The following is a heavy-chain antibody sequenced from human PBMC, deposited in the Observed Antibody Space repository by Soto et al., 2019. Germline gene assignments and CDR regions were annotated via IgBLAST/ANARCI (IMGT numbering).Heavy chain of an antibody. CDR1: GFTFSRYG. D-gene: IGHD2-15*01. Sequence: GGSLRLSCAASGFTFSRYGMHWVRQAPGKGLEWVTVIWYDGSNEFYGDSVKGRFSISRDNSNNTLFLQMNSLRADDTAVYYCARDAGDCSGGGSCLYNWFDIWGRGTLVTVSS. J-gene: IGHJ5*02. V-gene: IGHV3-33*08. CDR2: IWYDGSNE. CDR3: ARDAGDCSGGGSCLYNWFDI.